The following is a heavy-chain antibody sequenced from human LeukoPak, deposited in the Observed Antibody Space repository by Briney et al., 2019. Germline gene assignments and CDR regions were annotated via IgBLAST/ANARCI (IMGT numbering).Heavy chain of an antibody. D-gene: IGHD5-12*01. V-gene: IGHV3-30*18. CDR2: ISYDGSNK. Sequence: QPGRSLRLSCAASGFTFSSYGMHWVRQAPGKGLEWVAVISYDGSNKYYADSVKGRLTISRDNSKNTLYLQMNSLRAEDTAVYYCAKLVGGYDINPFDYWGQGPLVTVSS. CDR3: AKLVGGYDINPFDY. J-gene: IGHJ4*02. CDR1: GFTFSSYG.